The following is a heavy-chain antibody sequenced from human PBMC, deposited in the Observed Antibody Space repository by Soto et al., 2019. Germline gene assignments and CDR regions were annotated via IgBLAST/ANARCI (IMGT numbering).Heavy chain of an antibody. D-gene: IGHD3-3*01. CDR3: MRPQFDAWSFEVYGMDV. Sequence: CGSLILPCVPSGGTSYRYSVSSVRQARGRLLEWVANIKQDGSQQYYVDYMKGRFTISRDNAKKSLYLQMKSLRAEDTAMYNCMRPQFDAWSFEVYGMDVWGQGTRVTVSS. J-gene: IGHJ6*02. V-gene: IGHV3-7*03. CDR2: IKQDGSQQ. CDR1: GGTSYRYS.